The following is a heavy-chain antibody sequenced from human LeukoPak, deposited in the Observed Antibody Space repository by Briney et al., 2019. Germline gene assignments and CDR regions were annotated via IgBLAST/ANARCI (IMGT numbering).Heavy chain of an antibody. CDR3: ARALRYGDYVFGY. CDR2: IYYSGST. V-gene: IGHV4-39*01. Sequence: IGSIYYSGSTYYNPSLKSRVTISVDTSKNQFSLKLSSVTAADTAVYYCARALRYGDYVFGYWGQGTLVTVSS. J-gene: IGHJ4*02. D-gene: IGHD4-17*01.